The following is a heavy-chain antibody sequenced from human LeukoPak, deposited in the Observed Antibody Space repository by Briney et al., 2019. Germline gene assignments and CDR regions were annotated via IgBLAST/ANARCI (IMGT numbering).Heavy chain of an antibody. V-gene: IGHV4-4*09. CDR2: IYTSGST. D-gene: IGHD6-13*01. CDR3: ARHYSSPGNFDY. J-gene: IGHJ4*02. CDR1: GGSISSYY. Sequence: SETLSLTCTVSGGSISSYYWSWIRQPPGKGLEWIGYIYTSGSTNYNPSLKSRVTISVDTSKNQFSLKLSSVTAADTAVYCCARHYSSPGNFDYWGQGTLVTVSS.